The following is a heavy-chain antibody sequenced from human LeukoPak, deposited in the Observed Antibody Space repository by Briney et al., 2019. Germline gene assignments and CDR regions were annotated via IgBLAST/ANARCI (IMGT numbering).Heavy chain of an antibody. D-gene: IGHD7-27*01. CDR1: GFTFSNYW. CDR3: VRNKLTGASRLDY. V-gene: IGHV3-7*03. CDR2: IKQDGSEI. Sequence: GGSLRLSCAASGFTFSNYWMSWVRQAPGKELEWVANIKQDGSEIYYVDSVKGRFTISRDNAKNSLYLQMNSLRAEDTAVYYCVRNKLTGASRLDYWGQGTLLTVSS. J-gene: IGHJ4*02.